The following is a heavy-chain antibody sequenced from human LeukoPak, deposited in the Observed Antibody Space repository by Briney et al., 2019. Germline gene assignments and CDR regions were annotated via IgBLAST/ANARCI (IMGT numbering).Heavy chain of an antibody. D-gene: IGHD5-18*01. J-gene: IGHJ4*02. CDR1: GFTFSSYA. CDR3: AKALSPFGYSYGTPNYFDY. Sequence: QTGGSLRLSCAASGFTFSSYAMSWVRQAPGKGLEWVSAISGSGGSTYYADSVKGRFTISRDNSKNTLYLQMNSLRAEDTAVYYCAKALSPFGYSYGTPNYFDYWGQGTLVTVSS. V-gene: IGHV3-23*01. CDR2: ISGSGGST.